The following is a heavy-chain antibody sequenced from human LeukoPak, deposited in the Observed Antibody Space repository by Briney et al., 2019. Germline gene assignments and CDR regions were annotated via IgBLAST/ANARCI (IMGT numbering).Heavy chain of an antibody. J-gene: IGHJ5*02. CDR3: ARGGFVGPMALFMVDWFDP. V-gene: IGHV4-39*07. D-gene: IGHD4/OR15-4a*01. CDR2: LYYSGST. Sequence: SETLSLTCTVSGGSISSSSYYWGWIRQPPGKGLEWIGSLYYSGSTNYNPSLKSRVTISVDTSKNQFSLKLSSVTAADTAVYYCARGGFVGPMALFMVDWFDPWGQGTLVTVSS. CDR1: GGSISSSSYY.